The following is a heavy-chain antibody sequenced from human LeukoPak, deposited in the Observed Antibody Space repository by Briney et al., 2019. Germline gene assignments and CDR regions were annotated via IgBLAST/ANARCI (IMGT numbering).Heavy chain of an antibody. J-gene: IGHJ4*02. D-gene: IGHD4/OR15-4a*01. CDR3: ARAPHYGGGWYGPDDY. CDR2: IPSNGEGT. CDR1: GFSFSTHA. Sequence: GGSLRLSCVVSGFSFSTHAMHWVRQAPGKGLEYVAAIPSNGEGTYYANSVEGGFTISRDNSKNALYLQLGSLTAEHTAVYACARAPHYGGGWYGPDDYWGQGTLVTVSS. V-gene: IGHV3-64*01.